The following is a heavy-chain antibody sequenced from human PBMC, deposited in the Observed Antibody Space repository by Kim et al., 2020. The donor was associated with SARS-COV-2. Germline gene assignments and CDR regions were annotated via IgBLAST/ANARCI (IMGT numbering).Heavy chain of an antibody. V-gene: IGHV1-18*01. Sequence: NGNTNYAQKLQGRVTMTTDTSTSTAYMELRSLRSDDTAVYYCARDVLSDYWGQGTLVTVSS. CDR3: ARDVLSDY. CDR2: NGNT. J-gene: IGHJ4*02. D-gene: IGHD3-16*01.